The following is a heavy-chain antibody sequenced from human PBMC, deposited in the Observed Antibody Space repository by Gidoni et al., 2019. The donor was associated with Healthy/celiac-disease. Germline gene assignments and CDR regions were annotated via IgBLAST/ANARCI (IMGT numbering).Heavy chain of an antibody. J-gene: IGHJ3*02. CDR1: GFTFSSYA. D-gene: IGHD2-15*01. CDR2: ISGSGGST. V-gene: IGHV3-23*01. Sequence: EVQLLESGGGLVQPGGSLRLSCAASGFTFSSYAMSWVRQAPGKGLEWGSAISGSGGSTYYADSVKGRFTISRDNSKNTLYLQMNSLRAEDTAVYYCAKVSVVVVAATPNAFDIWGQGTMVTVSS. CDR3: AKVSVVVVAATPNAFDI.